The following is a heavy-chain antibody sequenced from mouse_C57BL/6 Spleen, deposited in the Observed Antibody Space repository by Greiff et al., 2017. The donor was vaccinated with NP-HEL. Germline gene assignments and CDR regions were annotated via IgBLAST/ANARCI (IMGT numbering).Heavy chain of an antibody. V-gene: IGHV5-6*01. CDR3: ARGGFPAWFAY. CDR2: ISSGGSYT. CDR1: GFTFSSYG. J-gene: IGHJ3*01. Sequence: EVKVVESGGDLVKPGGSLKLSCAASGFTFSSYGMSWVRQTPDKRLEWVATISSGGSYTYYPDSVKGRFTISRDNAKNTLYLQMSSLKSEDTAMYYCARGGFPAWFAYWGQGTLVTVSA.